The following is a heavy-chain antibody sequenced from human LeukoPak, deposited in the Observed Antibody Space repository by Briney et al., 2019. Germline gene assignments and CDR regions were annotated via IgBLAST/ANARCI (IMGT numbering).Heavy chain of an antibody. CDR1: GFTFSSYG. D-gene: IGHD3-22*01. Sequence: GGSLRLSCAASGFTFSSYGMHWVRQAPGKGLEWVAVISYDGSNKYYADSVKGRFTISRDNSKNTLYLQMNSLRAEDTTVYYCAKDLEAVTMIVPYWGQGTLVTVSS. V-gene: IGHV3-30*18. CDR3: AKDLEAVTMIVPY. J-gene: IGHJ4*02. CDR2: ISYDGSNK.